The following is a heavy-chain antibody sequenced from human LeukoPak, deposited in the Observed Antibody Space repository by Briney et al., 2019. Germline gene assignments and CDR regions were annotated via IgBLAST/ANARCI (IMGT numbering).Heavy chain of an antibody. CDR2: INTDGSST. CDR3: TRDLSGTYYGRFDY. V-gene: IGHV3-74*01. D-gene: IGHD1-26*01. J-gene: IGHJ4*02. CDR1: GFTFSSYW. Sequence: GGSLRLSCAASGFTFSSYWMHWVRQAPGKGLLWVSRINTDGSSTNFADSVRGRFTISRDNAKNTLYLQMNSLRAEDTAVYYCTRDLSGTYYGRFDYWGQGTLVTVSS.